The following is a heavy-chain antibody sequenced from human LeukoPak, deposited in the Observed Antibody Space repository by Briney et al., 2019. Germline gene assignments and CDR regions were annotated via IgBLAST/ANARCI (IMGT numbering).Heavy chain of an antibody. D-gene: IGHD4-11*01. J-gene: IGHJ6*03. CDR2: INHSGST. CDR1: GGSFSGYY. CDR3: VRHSDYGNLGFYYYMDV. V-gene: IGHV4-34*01. Sequence: SETLSLTCAVYGGSFSGYYWSWIRQPPGKGLEWIGEINHSGSTNYNPSLKSRVTISVDTSKDQLSLQLTSVTAADTAVYFCVRHSDYGNLGFYYYMDVWGKGTTVTVSS.